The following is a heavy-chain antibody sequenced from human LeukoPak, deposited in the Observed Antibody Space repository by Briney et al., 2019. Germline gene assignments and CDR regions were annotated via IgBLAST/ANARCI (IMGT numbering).Heavy chain of an antibody. V-gene: IGHV4-59*01. Sequence: PSETLSLTCTVSGGSISSYYWSWIRQPPGKGLEWIGYIYYSGSTNYNPSLKSRVTISVDTSKNQFSLKLSSVTAADTAVYYCARGSCSGSSCYNHVGHFDYWGQGTLVTVSS. J-gene: IGHJ4*02. D-gene: IGHD2-15*01. CDR1: GGSISSYY. CDR3: ARGSCSGSSCYNHVGHFDY. CDR2: IYYSGST.